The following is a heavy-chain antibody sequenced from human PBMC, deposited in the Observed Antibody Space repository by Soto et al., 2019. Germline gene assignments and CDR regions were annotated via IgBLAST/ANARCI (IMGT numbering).Heavy chain of an antibody. J-gene: IGHJ6*02. V-gene: IGHV1-18*04. CDR1: GYTFTSYG. CDR2: ISAYNGNT. D-gene: IGHD3-16*01. Sequence: ASVEVSCKASGYTFTSYGISWVRQAPGEGLEGMGWISAYNGNTNYAQKLQGRVTMTTDTSTSTAYMELRSLRSDDTAVYYCARVQGDYVWGSYNYYYYGMDVWGQGTTLTFYS. CDR3: ARVQGDYVWGSYNYYYYGMDV.